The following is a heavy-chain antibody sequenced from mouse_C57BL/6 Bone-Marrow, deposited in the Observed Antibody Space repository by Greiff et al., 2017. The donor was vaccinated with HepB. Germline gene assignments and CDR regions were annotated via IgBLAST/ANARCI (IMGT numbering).Heavy chain of an antibody. J-gene: IGHJ3*01. CDR2: INPGSGGT. V-gene: IGHV1-54*01. CDR1: GYAFTNYL. CDR3: ARRGYGNFSWFAY. Sequence: VKLQESGAELVRPGPSVKVSCKASGYAFTNYLIEWVKQRPGQGLEWIGVINPGSGGTNYNEKFKGKATLTADKSSSTAYMQLSSLTSEDSAVYFCARRGYGNFSWFAYWGQGTLVTVSA. D-gene: IGHD2-10*02.